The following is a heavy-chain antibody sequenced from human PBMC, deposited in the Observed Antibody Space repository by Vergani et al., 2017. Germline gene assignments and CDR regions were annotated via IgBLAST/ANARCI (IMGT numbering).Heavy chain of an antibody. Sequence: QVQLVQSGAEVKKPGSLVKVSCKASGGTFSSYTISWVRQAPGQGLEWMGRIIPILGIANYAQKFQGRVTSTADKYTSTAYMELSSLRSEDTAVYCCARDGGIAAQINWFDPWGQGTLVTGSS. V-gene: IGHV1-69*08. CDR1: GGTFSSYT. CDR2: IIPILGIA. D-gene: IGHD6-13*01. CDR3: ARDGGIAAQINWFDP. J-gene: IGHJ5*02.